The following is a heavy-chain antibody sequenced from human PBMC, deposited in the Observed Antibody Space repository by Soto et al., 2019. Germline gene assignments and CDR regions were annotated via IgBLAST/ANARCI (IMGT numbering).Heavy chain of an antibody. D-gene: IGHD3-22*01. J-gene: IGHJ3*02. CDR1: GGTFSSYA. CDR2: IIPIFGTA. Sequence: QVQLVQSGAEVKKPGSWVKVFCKASGGTFSSYAISWVRQAPGQGLEWMGGIIPIFGTANYAQKFQGRVTITADESTSTAYMELSSLRSEDTAVYYCASRPRPMIDPGAFDIWGQGTMVTVSS. V-gene: IGHV1-69*01. CDR3: ASRPRPMIDPGAFDI.